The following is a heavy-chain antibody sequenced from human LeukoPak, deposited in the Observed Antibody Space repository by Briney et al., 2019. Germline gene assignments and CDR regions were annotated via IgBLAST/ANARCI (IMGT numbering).Heavy chain of an antibody. V-gene: IGHV3-49*04. CDR2: IRSKAYGGTT. Sequence: GGSLRLSCTASGFTFGDYAMSWVRQAPGKGLEWVGFIRSKAYGGTTEYAASVKGRFTISRDDSKSIAYPQMNSLKTEDTAVYYCTRDYDILTGPEWFDPWGQGTLVTVSS. D-gene: IGHD3-9*01. J-gene: IGHJ5*02. CDR3: TRDYDILTGPEWFDP. CDR1: GFTFGDYA.